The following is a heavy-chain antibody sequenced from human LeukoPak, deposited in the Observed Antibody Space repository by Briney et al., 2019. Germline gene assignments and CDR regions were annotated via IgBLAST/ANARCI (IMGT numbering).Heavy chain of an antibody. Sequence: PGGSLRLSCAASGFTFSNAWVSWVRQAPGKGLEWVGRIKSKTDGGTTDYAAPVKGRFTISRDDSKNTLYLQMNSLKTEDTAVYYCTTDPQKYDFWSGYYLNNWFDPWGQGTLVTVSS. CDR1: GFTFSNAW. J-gene: IGHJ5*02. D-gene: IGHD3-3*01. V-gene: IGHV3-15*01. CDR2: IKSKTDGGTT. CDR3: TTDPQKYDFWSGYYLNNWFDP.